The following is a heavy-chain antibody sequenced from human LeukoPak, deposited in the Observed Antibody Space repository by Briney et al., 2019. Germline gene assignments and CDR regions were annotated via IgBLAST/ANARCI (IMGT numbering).Heavy chain of an antibody. CDR2: IYHSGST. Sequence: SQTLSLTCAVSGGSISSGGYSWSWLRQPPGKGLEWIVYIYHSGSTYYNPSLKSRITISVDRSMNQFSLKLSSVTAADTAVYYCARSTIPNYYFYYCGQGTLVTVSS. J-gene: IGHJ4*02. CDR1: GGSISSGGYS. V-gene: IGHV4-30-2*01. CDR3: ARSTIPNYYFYY. D-gene: IGHD1-1*01.